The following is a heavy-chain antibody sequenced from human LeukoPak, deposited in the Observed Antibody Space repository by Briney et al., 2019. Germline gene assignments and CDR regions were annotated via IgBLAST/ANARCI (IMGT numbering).Heavy chain of an antibody. CDR2: LYPGDCGT. V-gene: IGHV5-51*01. CDR1: GYSFISYW. Sequence: AESLKISSKGSGYSFISYWIGCVRQMPAKGLEWRGILYPGDCGTRYSPSFQGQVTISADKSISSAYLQWSSLEASDTAMYYCARRPYGPYQPGFDYWGQGTLVTVSS. J-gene: IGHJ4*02. D-gene: IGHD2-2*01. CDR3: ARRPYGPYQPGFDY.